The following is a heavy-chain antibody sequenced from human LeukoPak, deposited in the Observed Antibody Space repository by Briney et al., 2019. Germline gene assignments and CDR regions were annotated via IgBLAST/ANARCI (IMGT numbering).Heavy chain of an antibody. CDR3: ARDGAPDAHCSSTTCAIR. D-gene: IGHD2-2*01. CDR2: LYGGGDT. CDR1: GFTVSSSY. Sequence: GGSLRLSCAASGFTVSSSYMSWVRQAPGKGLECVSLLYGGGDTYYADSVKGRFTISRDTSKNTLYLQMNSLRAEDTAVYYCARDGAPDAHCSSTTCAIRWGQGTLVTVSS. V-gene: IGHV3-53*01. J-gene: IGHJ4*02.